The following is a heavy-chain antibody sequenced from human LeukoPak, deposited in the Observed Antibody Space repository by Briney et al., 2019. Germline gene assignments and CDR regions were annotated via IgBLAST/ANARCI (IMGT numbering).Heavy chain of an antibody. CDR1: GFTFSSYA. CDR2: ISGSGGST. Sequence: GGSLRLSCAASGFTFSSYAMSWVRQAPGKGLEWVSAISGSGGSTYYADSVKGRFTISRDNSKNTLYLQMNSLRAEDTAVYYCAKGTGYYGSGSYYPNGYWGQGTLVTVSS. D-gene: IGHD3-10*01. CDR3: AKGTGYYGSGSYYPNGY. V-gene: IGHV3-23*01. J-gene: IGHJ4*02.